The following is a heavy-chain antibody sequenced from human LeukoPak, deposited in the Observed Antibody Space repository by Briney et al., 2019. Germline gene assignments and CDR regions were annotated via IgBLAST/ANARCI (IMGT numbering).Heavy chain of an antibody. Sequence: GGSLRLSCAASGFIFSSYAMSWVRQAPGKGLEWVSAISGSGRSTYYADSVKGRFTISRDSSKNTLFLQMNSLRVEDTAVYYCAKDRDDYGNDCWGQGVLVTVST. CDR3: AKDRDDYGNDC. D-gene: IGHD4-17*01. CDR2: ISGSGRST. J-gene: IGHJ4*02. CDR1: GFIFSSYA. V-gene: IGHV3-23*01.